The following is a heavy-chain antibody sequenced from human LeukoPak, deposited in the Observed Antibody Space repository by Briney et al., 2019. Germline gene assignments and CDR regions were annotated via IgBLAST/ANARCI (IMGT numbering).Heavy chain of an antibody. CDR3: ARAVPTIHHMDV. CDR1: EFTFSRYA. V-gene: IGHV3-30*14. J-gene: IGHJ6*03. Sequence: HSGRSLRLSCAASEFTFSRYAMHWVRQAPGKGLEWLAVISYHGVDKFYRASVRGRFTISRDNVENTLFLQLDNLSSEDSGVYFWARAVPTIHHMDVWGKGTTVTVSS. D-gene: IGHD5-24*01. CDR2: ISYHGVDK.